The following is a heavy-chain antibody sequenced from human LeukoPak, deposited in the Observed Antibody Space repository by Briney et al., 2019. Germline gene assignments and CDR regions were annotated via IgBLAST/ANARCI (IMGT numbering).Heavy chain of an antibody. J-gene: IGHJ5*02. V-gene: IGHV3-48*02. Sequence: GGSLRLCCAASGFTFFTYSMNWVRQAPGKGLEWISYISSSSSTIYYADSVKGRFTISRDNARKSLYLQMNSLRDEDTAVYYCARVVVGTNSNWFDPWGQGTLVTVSS. CDR1: GFTFFTYS. CDR2: ISSSSSTI. CDR3: ARVVVGTNSNWFDP. D-gene: IGHD1-26*01.